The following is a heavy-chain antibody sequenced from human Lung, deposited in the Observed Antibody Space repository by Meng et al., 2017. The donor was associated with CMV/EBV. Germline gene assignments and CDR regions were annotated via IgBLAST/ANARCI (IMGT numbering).Heavy chain of an antibody. CDR1: GFTFSSYW. Sequence: SXKISXAASGFTFSSYWMNWVRQAPGKGLEWVANIKQDGSEKYYVDSVKGRFTISRDNAKNSLYLQMNSLRAEDTAVYYCARDPSGGSYHFDYWGQGTLVTVSS. CDR3: ARDPSGGSYHFDY. V-gene: IGHV3-7*01. J-gene: IGHJ4*02. D-gene: IGHD1-26*01. CDR2: IKQDGSEK.